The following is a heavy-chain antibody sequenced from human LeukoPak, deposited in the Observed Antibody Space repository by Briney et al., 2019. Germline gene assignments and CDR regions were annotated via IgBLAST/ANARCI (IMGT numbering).Heavy chain of an antibody. Sequence: GGSLRLSCAASGFTVSSNYMSWVRQAPGKGLEWVAVIWYDGSNKCYADSVKGRFTISRDNSKNTLYLQMNSLRAEDTAVYYCAGDYGEYYYGMDVWGQGTTVTVSS. CDR1: GFTVSSNY. V-gene: IGHV3-33*08. J-gene: IGHJ6*02. CDR2: IWYDGSNK. CDR3: AGDYGEYYYGMDV. D-gene: IGHD4-17*01.